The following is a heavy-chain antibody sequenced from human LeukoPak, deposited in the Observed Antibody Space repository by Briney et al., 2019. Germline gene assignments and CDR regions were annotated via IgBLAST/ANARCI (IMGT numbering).Heavy chain of an antibody. CDR3: ARDGIAAAGRGYNWFDP. CDR2: ISAYNGNK. J-gene: IGHJ5*02. Sequence: ASVKVSCKASGYTFTSYGISWVRQAPGQGLEGMGWISAYNGNKNYAQKLQGRVTMTTDTSTSTAYMELRSLRSDDTAVYYCARDGIAAAGRGYNWFDPWGQGTLVTVSS. CDR1: GYTFTSYG. V-gene: IGHV1-18*04. D-gene: IGHD6-13*01.